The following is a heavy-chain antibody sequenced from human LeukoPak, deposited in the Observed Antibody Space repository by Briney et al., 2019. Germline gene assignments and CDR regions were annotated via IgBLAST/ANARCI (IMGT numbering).Heavy chain of an antibody. V-gene: IGHV3-21*01. CDR1: GFTFSSYS. D-gene: IGHD3-10*01. CDR3: ARGGGTMVRGVSPAFDI. J-gene: IGHJ3*02. Sequence: GGSLRLSCAASGFTFSSYSMNWVRQAPGKGLEWVSSISSSSSYIYYADLVKGRFTISRDNAKNSLYLQMNSLRAEDTAVYYCARGGGTMVRGVSPAFDIWGQGTMVTVSS. CDR2: ISSSSSYI.